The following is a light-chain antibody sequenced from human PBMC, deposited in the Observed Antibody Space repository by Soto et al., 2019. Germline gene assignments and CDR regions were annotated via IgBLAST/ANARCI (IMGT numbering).Light chain of an antibody. J-gene: IGKJ1*01. CDR3: QQYDNLPPCT. Sequence: DIQMTQSPSSLSASVGDRVTITCQASQDISNYLNWYQQKPGKAPKLLIYDASNLETGVPSRFSGSGSGTDFTFTISSLQPEDIATSYCQQYDNLPPCTFGQGTKVEIK. V-gene: IGKV1-33*01. CDR1: QDISNY. CDR2: DAS.